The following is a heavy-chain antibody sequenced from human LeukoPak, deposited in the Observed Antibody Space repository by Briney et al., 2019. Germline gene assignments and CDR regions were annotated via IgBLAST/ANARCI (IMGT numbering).Heavy chain of an antibody. V-gene: IGHV3-66*02. J-gene: IGHJ5*02. Sequence: PGGSLRLSCAASGFTVSNDYMAWVRQAPGRGLEWVSLIYGDGTTSYTDSVKGRFTISRDNFKNTLYLQMSSLRPEDTALYYCARDRAGAQSWVALDPWGQGTLVTVSS. CDR1: GFTVSNDY. CDR2: IYGDGTT. CDR3: ARDRAGAQSWVALDP. D-gene: IGHD3-10*01.